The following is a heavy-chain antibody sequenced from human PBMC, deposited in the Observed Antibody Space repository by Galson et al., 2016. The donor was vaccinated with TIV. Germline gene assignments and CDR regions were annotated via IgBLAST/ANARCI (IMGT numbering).Heavy chain of an antibody. J-gene: IGHJ4*02. CDR1: LRGYF. D-gene: IGHD6-13*01. V-gene: IGHV4-34*12. Sequence: LRGYFWAWIRQPPGKGLEWIGEIIHSGSTNYNPSLKSRVVVSLGTSNNQFSLSLSSVTAADTALYYCARDVSSQQLAPFYFDSWGQGTLVTVSS. CDR3: ARDVSSQQLAPFYFDS. CDR2: IIHSGST.